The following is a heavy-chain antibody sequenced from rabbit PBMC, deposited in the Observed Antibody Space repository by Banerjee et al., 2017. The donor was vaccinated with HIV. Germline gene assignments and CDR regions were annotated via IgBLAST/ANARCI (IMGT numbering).Heavy chain of an antibody. Sequence: QSLEESGGDLVKPGASLTLSCKASGFDFSSYYMSWVRQAPGKGLEWIACINTITGDTVYATWAKGRFTISKASWTTVTLQMTSLTAADTASYFCARDLAGVIGWNFNLWGPGTLVTVS. CDR1: GFDFSSYY. D-gene: IGHD4-1*01. CDR3: ARDLAGVIGWNFNL. V-gene: IGHV1S40*01. CDR2: INTITGDT. J-gene: IGHJ4*01.